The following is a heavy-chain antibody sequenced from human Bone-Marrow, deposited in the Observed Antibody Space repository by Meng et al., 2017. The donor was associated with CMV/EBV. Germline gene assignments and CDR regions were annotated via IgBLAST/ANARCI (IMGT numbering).Heavy chain of an antibody. Sequence: GESLKISCAASGFTVSSNYMSWVRQAPGKGLEWVSYISSSGSTIYYADSVKGRFTISRDNAKNSLYLQMNSLRAEDTAVYYCLGLQLWSQAIVDYFDYWGQGTLVTVSS. J-gene: IGHJ4*02. CDR2: ISSSGSTI. D-gene: IGHD5-18*01. V-gene: IGHV3-11*04. CDR3: LGLQLWSQAIVDYFDY. CDR1: GFTVSSNY.